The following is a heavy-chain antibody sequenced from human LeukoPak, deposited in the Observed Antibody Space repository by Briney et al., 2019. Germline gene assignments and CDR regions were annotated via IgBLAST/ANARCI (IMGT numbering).Heavy chain of an antibody. CDR1: LGTFSSYA. Sequence: SVNVSCKASLGTFSSYAIRWVRQAPGQGLECMGRIIPIRCIANYPQKFQGRVTITTDKPTSTAYMELRSLRSEDTAVYYCAGGDRYCSSTSCSEYNYYYYYGMDVWGQGTTVTVSS. CDR3: AGGDRYCSSTSCSEYNYYYYYGMDV. D-gene: IGHD2-2*01. CDR2: IIPIRCIA. V-gene: IGHV1-69*04. J-gene: IGHJ6*02.